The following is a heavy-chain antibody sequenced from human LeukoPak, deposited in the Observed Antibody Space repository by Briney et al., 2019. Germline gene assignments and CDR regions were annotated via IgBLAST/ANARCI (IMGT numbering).Heavy chain of an antibody. CDR3: AKEYYYDSSGYYYEVLNHYYFDY. Sequence: GGSLRLSCAASGFTFDDYAMHWVRQAPGKGLEWVSGISWNSGSIGYADSVKGRFTISRDNAKNSLYLQMNSLRAEDTALYYCAKEYYYDSSGYYYEVLNHYYFDYWGQGTLVTVSS. CDR1: GFTFDDYA. J-gene: IGHJ4*02. D-gene: IGHD3-22*01. V-gene: IGHV3-9*01. CDR2: ISWNSGSI.